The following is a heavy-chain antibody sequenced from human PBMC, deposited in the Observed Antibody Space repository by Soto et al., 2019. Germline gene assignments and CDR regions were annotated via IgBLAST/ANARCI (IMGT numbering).Heavy chain of an antibody. Sequence: EVQLVESGGGLVQPGMSLRLSCAASGFTFDDYVLHWIRQAPGKGLEWVSGISWNSGSIAYAGSVKGRFTISRDNAENAIDLQMNSLRADDTSVYFCARVKFMVPKPGSHSEEGYFASWGQGTLVSVSS. D-gene: IGHD2-15*01. CDR2: ISWNSGSI. CDR3: ARVKFMVPKPGSHSEEGYFAS. J-gene: IGHJ4*02. CDR1: GFTFDDYV. V-gene: IGHV3-9*01.